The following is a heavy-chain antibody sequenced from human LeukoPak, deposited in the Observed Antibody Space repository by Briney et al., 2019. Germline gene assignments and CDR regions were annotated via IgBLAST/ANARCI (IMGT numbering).Heavy chain of an antibody. CDR3: ARDLYYYDSSGPFDY. D-gene: IGHD3-22*01. V-gene: IGHV1-69*13. Sequence: SVKVSCKASGGTFSSYAISWVRQALGQGLEWMGGIIPIFGTANYAQKFQGRVTITADESTSTAYMELSSLRSEDTAVYYCARDLYYYDSSGPFDYWGQGTLVTVSS. J-gene: IGHJ4*02. CDR2: IIPIFGTA. CDR1: GGTFSSYA.